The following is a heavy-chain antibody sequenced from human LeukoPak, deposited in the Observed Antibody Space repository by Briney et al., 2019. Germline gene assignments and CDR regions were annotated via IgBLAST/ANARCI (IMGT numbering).Heavy chain of an antibody. V-gene: IGHV3-23*01. CDR3: AREDYYGSGSYRFDP. Sequence: GGSLRLSCAASGFTFSSYAMSWVRQAPGKGLEWVSAISGSGGSTYYADSVKGRFTISRDNAKNSLYLQMNSLRAEDTAVYYCAREDYYGSGSYRFDPWGQGTLVTVSS. D-gene: IGHD3-10*01. J-gene: IGHJ5*02. CDR1: GFTFSSYA. CDR2: ISGSGGST.